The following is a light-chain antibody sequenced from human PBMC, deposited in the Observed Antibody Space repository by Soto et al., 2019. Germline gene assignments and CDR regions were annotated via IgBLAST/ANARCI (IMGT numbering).Light chain of an antibody. CDR2: AAS. CDR3: HHYDSTSSSWT. V-gene: IGKV3-20*01. CDR1: QSVTVSY. Sequence: EIVLTQSPGTLSLSPGGRATLSCMASQSVTVSYLAWYQQKPCQAPRLVIYAASSRATGIPDRFSGSVSETDFTLTISRLEPEEFAGYFCHHYDSTSSSWTFCQGTRLEIK. J-gene: IGKJ5*01.